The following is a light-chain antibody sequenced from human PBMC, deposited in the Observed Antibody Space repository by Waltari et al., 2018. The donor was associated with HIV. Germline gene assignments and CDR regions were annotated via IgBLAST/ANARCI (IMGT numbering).Light chain of an antibody. CDR1: SSDVGGYNY. Sequence: QSALTQPASVSGSPGQSIPISCTGTSSDVGGYNYVSWYQQPPGKAPKLMIYEVSNRPSGVSKRFSGSKSGNTASLTISGLQAEDEADYYCSSYTSSSTRVFGTGTKVTVL. V-gene: IGLV2-14*01. J-gene: IGLJ1*01. CDR2: EVS. CDR3: SSYTSSSTRV.